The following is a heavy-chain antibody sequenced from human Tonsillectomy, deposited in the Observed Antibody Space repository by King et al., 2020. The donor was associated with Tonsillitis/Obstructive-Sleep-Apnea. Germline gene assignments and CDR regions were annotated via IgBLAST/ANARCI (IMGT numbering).Heavy chain of an antibody. CDR2: TRNKANSYTT. D-gene: IGHD3-10*01. V-gene: IGHV3-72*01. Sequence: VQLVESGGGLVQPGGSLRLSCAASGFTFSDHYMDWVRQAPGKGLEWVGRTRNKANSYTTEYAASVKGRFTISRDDSKNSLYLQMNSLKTEDTAVYYCARAYYYGSGHNDYWGQGTLVTVSS. CDR1: GFTFSDHY. J-gene: IGHJ4*02. CDR3: ARAYYYGSGHNDY.